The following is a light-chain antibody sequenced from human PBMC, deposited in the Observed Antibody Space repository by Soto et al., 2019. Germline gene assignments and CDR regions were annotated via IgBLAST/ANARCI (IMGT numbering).Light chain of an antibody. CDR3: SSYAGSNNPLYV. CDR2: EVS. V-gene: IGLV2-8*01. CDR1: SSDVGGYNY. Sequence: QSVLTQPPSASGSPGQSVTISCTGTSSDVGGYNYVSWYQQHPGKAPKLMIYEVSKRPSGVPDRFSGSKSGNTASLTVSGLQAEYEAAYYCSSYAGSNNPLYVFGTGTKVTVL. J-gene: IGLJ1*01.